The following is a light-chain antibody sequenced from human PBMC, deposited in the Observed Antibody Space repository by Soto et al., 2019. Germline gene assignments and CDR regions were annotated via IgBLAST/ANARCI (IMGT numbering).Light chain of an antibody. J-gene: IGLJ3*02. CDR1: SSDIGNYNF. CDR3: SSFIASSTLGV. CDR2: DVS. V-gene: IGLV2-14*03. Sequence: QSVLTQPASVSGSPGQSITISCTGTSSDIGNYNFVSWYQHHPGKAPKLLIYDVSNRPSGVSDRFSGSKSGKTASLTISGLQAEDEADYYCSSFIASSTLGVFGGGTKLTVL.